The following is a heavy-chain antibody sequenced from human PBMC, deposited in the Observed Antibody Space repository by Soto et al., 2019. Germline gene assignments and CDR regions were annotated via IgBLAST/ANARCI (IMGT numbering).Heavy chain of an antibody. V-gene: IGHV4-34*01. D-gene: IGHD1-26*01. CDR2: INHSGST. CDR1: GGSFSGYY. Sequence: QVQLQQWGAGLLKPSETLSLTCAVYGGSFSGYYWTWIRQPPGKGLEWIGEINHSGSTNYNPSLKRRVTKSVDTSKNQFPLTLRSVTAAATAGYYCARGGTILAVVSTTGRYLDYWGQGTLVTVSS. J-gene: IGHJ4*02. CDR3: ARGGTILAVVSTTGRYLDY.